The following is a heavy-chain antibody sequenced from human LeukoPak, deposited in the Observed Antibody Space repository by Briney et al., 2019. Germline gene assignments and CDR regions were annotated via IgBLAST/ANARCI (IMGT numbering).Heavy chain of an antibody. CDR1: GFTFSSYS. V-gene: IGHV3-23*01. CDR3: AKDGTRDGYNFYPQYYFDY. CDR2: ISGSGGST. D-gene: IGHD5-24*01. Sequence: GGSLRLSCAASGFTFSSYSMNWVRQAPGKGLEWVSAISGSGGSTYYADSVKGRFTISRDNSKNTLYLQMNSLRAEDTAVYYCAKDGTRDGYNFYPQYYFDYWGQGTLVTVSS. J-gene: IGHJ4*02.